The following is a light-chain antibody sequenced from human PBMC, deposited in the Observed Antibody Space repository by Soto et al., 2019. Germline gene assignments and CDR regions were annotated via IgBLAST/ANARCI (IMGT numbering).Light chain of an antibody. CDR2: ANN. CDR3: SSYISNNTPYV. Sequence: QSVLTQPPSVSGAPGQRVTISCTGSSSNIGAGYDVHWYQQFPGTAPRLLIYANNNRPSGVPDRFSGSKSGNTASLTISGLQAGDEADYYCSSYISNNTPYVFGTGTKVTVL. CDR1: SSNIGAGYD. J-gene: IGLJ1*01. V-gene: IGLV1-40*01.